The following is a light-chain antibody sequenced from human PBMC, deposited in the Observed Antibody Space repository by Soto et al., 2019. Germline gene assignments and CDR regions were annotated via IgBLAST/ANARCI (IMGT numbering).Light chain of an antibody. J-gene: IGLJ1*01. V-gene: IGLV2-23*01. Sequence: SVLPQPASVSGSPGQSITISCTGTSSDVGSYNLVSWYQQHPGTAPKLMIYEASKRPSGVSNRFSGSKSGDTASLTISGLQAEDEADYYCCSYAGSTTLYVFGTGTKVTVL. CDR2: EAS. CDR3: CSYAGSTTLYV. CDR1: SSDVGSYNL.